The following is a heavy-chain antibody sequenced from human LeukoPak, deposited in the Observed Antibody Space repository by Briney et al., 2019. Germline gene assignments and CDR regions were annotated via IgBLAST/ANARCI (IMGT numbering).Heavy chain of an antibody. CDR1: GYTFTSYY. Sequence: ASVKVSCKASGYTFTSYYMHWVRQAPGQGLEWMGIINPSGGSTSYAQKFQGRVTMTRDTSTSTVYMELSSLRSEDTAVYYCASSYYDSSGYFWGAFDIWGQGTMVTVSS. CDR2: INPSGGST. D-gene: IGHD3-22*01. J-gene: IGHJ3*02. CDR3: ASSYYDSSGYFWGAFDI. V-gene: IGHV1-46*01.